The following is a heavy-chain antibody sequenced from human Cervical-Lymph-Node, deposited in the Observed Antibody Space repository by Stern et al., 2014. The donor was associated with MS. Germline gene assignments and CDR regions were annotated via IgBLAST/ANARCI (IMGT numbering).Heavy chain of an antibody. CDR1: GFTFSSYA. CDR2: ISGRGGST. D-gene: IGHD3-16*01. Sequence: EMQLVESGGGLVQPGGSLRLSCAASGFTFSSYAMSWVRQAPGKGLEWVSAISGRGGSTYYADSVKGRFTISRDNSKNTLYLQMNSLRAEDTAVYYCASGAGEFYDAFDIWGQGTMVTVSS. J-gene: IGHJ3*02. V-gene: IGHV3-23*04. CDR3: ASGAGEFYDAFDI.